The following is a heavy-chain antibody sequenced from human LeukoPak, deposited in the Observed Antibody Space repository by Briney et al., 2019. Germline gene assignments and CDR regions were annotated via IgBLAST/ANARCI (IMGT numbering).Heavy chain of an antibody. CDR2: ISSSGGTK. V-gene: IGHV3-48*01. CDR3: ARDREYSSGWFGPHFDY. CDR1: GFTFSPYS. D-gene: IGHD6-19*01. J-gene: IGHJ4*02. Sequence: GGPLRLSCAASGFTFSPYSLNWVRQAPGKGLEWVSYISSSGGTKYYADSVKGRFTISRDNAKNSLYLQMNSLRAEDTAVYYCARDREYSSGWFGPHFDYWGQGTLVTVSS.